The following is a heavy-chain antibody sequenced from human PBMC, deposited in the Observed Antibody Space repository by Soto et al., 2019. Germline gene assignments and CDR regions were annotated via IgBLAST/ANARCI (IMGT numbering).Heavy chain of an antibody. CDR3: ARGGGYYGSGTLGGMDV. V-gene: IGHV3-23*01. D-gene: IGHD3-10*01. Sequence: GGSLRLSCAASGFTFANYAINWVRQAPGKGLEWVSAISRGGGTTYYAASVRGRFTISRDNSKETLNLEMNSLTAEDTAVYYGARGGGYYGSGTLGGMDVWGQGTTVTVSS. CDR2: ISRGGGTT. CDR1: GFTFANYA. J-gene: IGHJ6*02.